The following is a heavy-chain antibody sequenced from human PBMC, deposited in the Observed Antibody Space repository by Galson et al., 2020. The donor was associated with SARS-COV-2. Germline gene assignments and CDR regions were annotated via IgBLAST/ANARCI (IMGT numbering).Heavy chain of an antibody. D-gene: IGHD3-3*01. V-gene: IGHV3-49*03. CDR1: GFTFGDYA. Sequence: GGSLRLSCTASGFTFGDYAMSWFRQAPGKGLEWVGFIRSKAPGGTTEYAASVKGRFTISRDDSKSIAYLQMNSLKTEDTAVYYCTRKDFWSGYYADYWGQGTLVTVSS. J-gene: IGHJ4*02. CDR3: TRKDFWSGYYADY. CDR2: IRSKAPGGTT.